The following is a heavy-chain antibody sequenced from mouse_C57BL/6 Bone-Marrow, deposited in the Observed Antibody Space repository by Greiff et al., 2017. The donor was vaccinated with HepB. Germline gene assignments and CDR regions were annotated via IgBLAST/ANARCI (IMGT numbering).Heavy chain of an antibody. CDR2: ISSGGSYT. CDR1: GFTFSSYG. CDR3: ARQRTLTVS. J-gene: IGHJ3*01. Sequence: EVMLVESGGDLVKPGGSLKLSCAASGFTFSSYGMSWVRQTPDKRLEWVATISSGGSYTYYPDSVKGRFTSSRDNAKNTLYLQMSSLKSEDTAMYYCARQRTLTVSGGQGTLVTVSA. V-gene: IGHV5-6*01.